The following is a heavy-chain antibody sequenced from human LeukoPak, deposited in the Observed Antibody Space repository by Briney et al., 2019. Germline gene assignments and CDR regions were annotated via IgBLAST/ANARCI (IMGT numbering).Heavy chain of an antibody. V-gene: IGHV1-2*02. CDR3: ARVAAYYDISDY. Sequence: ASVKVSCKASGYTFTGYYMRWVRQAPGQGLEWMGWINPNSGGTNYAQKFQGGVTMTRDTSISTAYMELSRLRSDDTAVYYCARVAAYYDISDYWGQGTLVTVSS. CDR2: INPNSGGT. CDR1: GYTFTGYY. D-gene: IGHD3-9*01. J-gene: IGHJ4*02.